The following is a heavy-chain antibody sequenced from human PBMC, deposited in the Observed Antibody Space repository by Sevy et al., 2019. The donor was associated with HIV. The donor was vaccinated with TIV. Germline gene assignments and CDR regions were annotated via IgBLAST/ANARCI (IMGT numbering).Heavy chain of an antibody. CDR2: IYSSGST. Sequence: SETLSLTCTVSAGSISSYYLTWIRQPAGKGLEWIGHIYSSGSTNDNPSLKSRVTMSVDTSKKNFSLKLTSVTAADTAVYYCARGGGYFDDGFDIWGQRTMVTVSS. J-gene: IGHJ3*02. V-gene: IGHV4-4*07. D-gene: IGHD3-10*01. CDR1: AGSISSYY. CDR3: ARGGGYFDDGFDI.